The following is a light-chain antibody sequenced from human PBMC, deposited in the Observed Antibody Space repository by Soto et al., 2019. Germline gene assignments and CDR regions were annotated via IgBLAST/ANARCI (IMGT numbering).Light chain of an antibody. V-gene: IGKV1-12*01. Sequence: DIQLTQSPSSVSASVGDRVTITCRASQGINSFLAWYQQEAGKAPKLLISTASNLQSGVPSRFSGSGTGTDFTLTISNLQPDDFATYYCQQYNSSFGQGTKVDIK. CDR1: QGINSF. CDR3: QQYNSS. CDR2: TAS. J-gene: IGKJ2*01.